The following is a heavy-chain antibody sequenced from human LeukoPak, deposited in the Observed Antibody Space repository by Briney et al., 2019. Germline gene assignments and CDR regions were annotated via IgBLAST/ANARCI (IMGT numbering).Heavy chain of an antibody. V-gene: IGHV1-46*01. D-gene: IGHD1-26*01. J-gene: IGHJ4*02. CDR3: ADIVGGTFDY. CDR2: INPSGAAT. Sequence: GASVKASCKASGDTFTNYFIQWVRQAPGQGLEYMGSINPSGAATYYAQNFQGRVTITADESTSTAYMELSSLRSEDTAVYYCADIVGGTFDYWGQGTLVTVSS. CDR1: GDTFTNYF.